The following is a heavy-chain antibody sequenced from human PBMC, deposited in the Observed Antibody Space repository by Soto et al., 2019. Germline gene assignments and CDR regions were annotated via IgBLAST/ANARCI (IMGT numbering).Heavy chain of an antibody. V-gene: IGHV4-59*08. CDR3: ARRNWQWLAGFDY. D-gene: IGHD6-19*01. CDR2: IYYSGST. J-gene: IGHJ4*02. Sequence: QVQLQESGPGLVKPSETLSLTCTVSGGSISSYYWSWIRQPPGKGLEWIGYIYYSGSTNYNPSLKSRVIISVDTSKNQFSLKLSSVTAADTAVYYCARRNWQWLAGFDYWGQGTLVTVSS. CDR1: GGSISSYY.